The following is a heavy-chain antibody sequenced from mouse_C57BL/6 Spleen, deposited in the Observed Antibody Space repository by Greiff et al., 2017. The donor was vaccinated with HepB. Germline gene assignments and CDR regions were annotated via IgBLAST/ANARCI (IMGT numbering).Heavy chain of an antibody. CDR3: TRDPYYYGSPGYFDV. J-gene: IGHJ1*03. D-gene: IGHD1-1*01. CDR1: GFTFSSYA. Sequence: EVNVVDSGEGLVKPGGSLKLSCAASGFTFSSYAMSWVRQTPEKRLEWVAYISSGGDYIYYADTVKGRFTISRDNARNTLYLQMSSLKSEDTAMYYCTRDPYYYGSPGYFDVWGTGTTVTVSS. CDR2: ISSGGDYI. V-gene: IGHV5-9-1*02.